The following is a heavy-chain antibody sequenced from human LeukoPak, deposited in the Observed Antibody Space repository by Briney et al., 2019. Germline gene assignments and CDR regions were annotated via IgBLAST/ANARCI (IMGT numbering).Heavy chain of an antibody. CDR2: IQFDGSNK. D-gene: IGHD3-3*01. CDR3: AKENDFWSGPEG. V-gene: IGHV3-30*02. Sequence: GGSLRLSCVTSGFIFSNYGIHWVRQAPGKGREWLTFIQFDGSNKLYADSVKGRFTVSRDTSKNTVYLQMTSLRVEDTAVYYCAKENDFWSGPEGWGQGTLVTVSS. CDR1: GFIFSNYG. J-gene: IGHJ4*02.